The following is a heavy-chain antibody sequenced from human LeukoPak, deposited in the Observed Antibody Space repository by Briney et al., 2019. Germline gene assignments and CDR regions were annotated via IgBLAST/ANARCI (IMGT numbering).Heavy chain of an antibody. CDR2: ISYTGTT. CDR3: ARVYSSSWYFDY. J-gene: IGHJ4*02. D-gene: IGHD6-13*01. V-gene: IGHV4-39*07. Sequence: PSETLSLTCTVSGGSIISGGDHWGWVRQPPGKELGWIGSISYTGTTYYKPSLNSRVTISRDTSKNQFSLKLSSVTAADTAVYYCARVYSSSWYFDYWGQGTLVTVSS. CDR1: GGSIISGGDH.